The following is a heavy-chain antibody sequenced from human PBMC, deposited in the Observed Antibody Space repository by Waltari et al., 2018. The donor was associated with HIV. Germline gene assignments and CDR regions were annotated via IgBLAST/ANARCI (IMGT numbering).Heavy chain of an antibody. CDR3: ARVFTTYYYGSGSYYWFDP. CDR1: GRSFSGYY. J-gene: IGHJ5*02. D-gene: IGHD3-10*01. Sequence: QVQLQQWGAGLLKPSETLSLTCPLYGRSFSGYYWRWIRQPTAKGLEWIGEINHSGSTNYNPSLKSRVTISVDTSKNQFSLKLSSVTAADTAVYYCARVFTTYYYGSGSYYWFDPWGQGTLVTVSS. V-gene: IGHV4-34*01. CDR2: INHSGST.